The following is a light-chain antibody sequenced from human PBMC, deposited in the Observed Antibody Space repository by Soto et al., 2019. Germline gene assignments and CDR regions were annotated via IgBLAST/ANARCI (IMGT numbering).Light chain of an antibody. CDR3: LQDYDYPLT. CDR2: AAS. V-gene: IGKV1-6*01. Sequence: AIQMTQSPSSLSASVGDRVTITCRASQGIRSDLGWYQQKPGKAPKLLIYAASTLQTGVPSRFSGSGSGTDVTLTIGSLQPEDFATYYCLQDYDYPLTFGGGTKVEVK. CDR1: QGIRSD. J-gene: IGKJ4*01.